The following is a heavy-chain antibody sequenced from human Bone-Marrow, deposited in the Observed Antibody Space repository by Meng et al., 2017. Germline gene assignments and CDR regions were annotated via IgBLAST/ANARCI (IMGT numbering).Heavy chain of an antibody. CDR3: AREGRSHQVGVSVY. V-gene: IGHV4-30-4*01. D-gene: IGHD2-21*01. CDR1: GGSISSGDYY. J-gene: IGHJ4*02. Sequence: QVQLQQWGAGLLKPSQTLSLTCPVSGGSISSGDYYWSWIRQPPGKGLEWIGYIYNSGSTYYNPSLKSRVTISVDTSKNQFSLKLRFVTAADTAVYYCAREGRSHQVGVSVYWGQGNLVTVSS. CDR2: IYNSGST.